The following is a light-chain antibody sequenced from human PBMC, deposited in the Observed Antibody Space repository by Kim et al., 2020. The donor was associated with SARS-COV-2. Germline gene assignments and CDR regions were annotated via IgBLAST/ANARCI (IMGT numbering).Light chain of an antibody. CDR3: QKYNSAPRT. V-gene: IGKV1-27*01. Sequence: ASVRDRVTITCRASQGISNYLAWYQQKPGKVPKLLIYAASTLQSGVPSRFSGSGSGTDFTLTISSLQPEDVATYYCQKYNSAPRTFGQGTKVDIK. CDR1: QGISNY. CDR2: AAS. J-gene: IGKJ1*01.